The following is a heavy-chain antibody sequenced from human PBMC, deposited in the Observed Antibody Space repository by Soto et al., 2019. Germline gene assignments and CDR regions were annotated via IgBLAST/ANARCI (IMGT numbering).Heavy chain of an antibody. CDR1: GGTFSSYT. Sequence: QVQLVQSGAEVKKPGSSVKVSCKASGGTFSSYTISWVRQAPGQGLEWMGRIIPILGIANDAQKFQGRVTITADKSTSTAYMELRSLRSEDTAVYYCARDASQCSGGSCYHENYYFDYWGQGTLVTVSS. CDR2: IIPILGIA. J-gene: IGHJ4*02. V-gene: IGHV1-69*08. CDR3: ARDASQCSGGSCYHENYYFDY. D-gene: IGHD2-15*01.